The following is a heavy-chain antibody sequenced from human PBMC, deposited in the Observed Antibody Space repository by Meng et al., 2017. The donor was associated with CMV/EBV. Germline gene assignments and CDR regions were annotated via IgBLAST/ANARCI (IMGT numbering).Heavy chain of an antibody. D-gene: IGHD3-3*01. CDR1: GYSISSGYY. J-gene: IGHJ6*02. Sequence: SETLSLTCTVSGYSISSGYYWGWVRQPPGKGLEWIGSIYHSGSTYYNPSLKSRVTISVDTSKNQSSLKLSYVTAADTAVYYCARCCLGDNYDFWSGYFNYYYYYGMDVWGQGTKVTVSS. V-gene: IGHV4-38-2*02. CDR3: ARCCLGDNYDFWSGYFNYYYYYGMDV. CDR2: IYHSGST.